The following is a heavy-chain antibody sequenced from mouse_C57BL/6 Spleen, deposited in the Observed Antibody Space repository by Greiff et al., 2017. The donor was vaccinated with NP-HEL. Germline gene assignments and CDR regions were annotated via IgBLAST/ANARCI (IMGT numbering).Heavy chain of an antibody. Sequence: EVKLQQSGPGMVKPSQSLSLTCTVTGYSITSGYDWHWIRHFPGNKLEWMGYISYSGSTNYNPSLKSRISITHDTSKNHFFLKLNSVTTEDTATYYCARGGYYEYYFDYWGQGTTLTVSS. D-gene: IGHD2-3*01. V-gene: IGHV3-1*01. CDR1: GYSITSGYD. J-gene: IGHJ2*01. CDR3: ARGGYYEYYFDY. CDR2: ISYSGST.